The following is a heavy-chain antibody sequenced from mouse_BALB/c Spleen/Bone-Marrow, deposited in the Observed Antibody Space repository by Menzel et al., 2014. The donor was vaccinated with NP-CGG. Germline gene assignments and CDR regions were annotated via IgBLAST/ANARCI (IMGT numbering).Heavy chain of an antibody. CDR3: AREGGYDGYYPLAY. D-gene: IGHD2-3*01. V-gene: IGHV1-18*01. CDR1: GYSFTGYT. Sequence: DVQLQESGPELVKPGASMKISCKASGYSFTGYTMNWVKRSHGKNLEWIGLINPYDGGTSYNQKFKGKATLTVDKSSSTAYMEFLSLTSEDSAVYYCAREGGYDGYYPLAYWGQGTLVTVSA. J-gene: IGHJ3*01. CDR2: INPYDGGT.